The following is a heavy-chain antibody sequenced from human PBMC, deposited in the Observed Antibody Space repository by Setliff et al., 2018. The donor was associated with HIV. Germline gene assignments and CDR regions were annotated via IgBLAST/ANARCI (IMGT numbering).Heavy chain of an antibody. CDR2: ISPSGDRT. CDR1: GYAFTSQF. CDR3: ASTGYSSGWSFDY. D-gene: IGHD6-19*01. V-gene: IGHV1-46*01. J-gene: IGHJ4*02. Sequence: ASVKVSCKASGYAFTSQFMHWVRQAPGQGLEWMGIISPSGDRTSYAQKFQGRVTMTRDTSTSTVYMELSSLRSEDTAVYYCASTGYSSGWSFDYWGQGTLVT.